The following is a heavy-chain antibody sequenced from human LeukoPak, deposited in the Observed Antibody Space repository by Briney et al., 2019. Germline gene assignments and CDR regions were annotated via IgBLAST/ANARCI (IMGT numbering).Heavy chain of an antibody. CDR3: ARAPAQRVDRIYGVVLQHYYYMDV. CDR2: IGSSGRTI. D-gene: IGHD3-3*02. CDR1: GFTFSDYY. J-gene: IGHJ6*03. Sequence: SGGSLRLSCAASGFTFSDYYMSWIRQAPGKGLEWVSYIGSSGRTIYYADSVKGRFTISRDNAKNSLYLQMNSLRAEDTAVYYCARAPAQRVDRIYGVVLQHYYYMDVWGKGTTVTVSS. V-gene: IGHV3-11*04.